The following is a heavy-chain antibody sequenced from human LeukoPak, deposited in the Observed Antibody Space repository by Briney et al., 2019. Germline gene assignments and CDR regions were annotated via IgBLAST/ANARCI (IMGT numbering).Heavy chain of an antibody. CDR3: AKRPVYDFWSGYYF. D-gene: IGHD3-3*01. CDR2: INHSGST. J-gene: IGHJ4*02. V-gene: IGHV4-34*01. Sequence: SETLSLTCAVYGGSFSGYYWSWIRQPPGKGLEWIGEINHSGSTNYNPSLKSRVTISVDTSKNQFSLKLSSVTAADTAVYYCAKRPVYDFWSGYYFGGQGTLVTVSS. CDR1: GGSFSGYY.